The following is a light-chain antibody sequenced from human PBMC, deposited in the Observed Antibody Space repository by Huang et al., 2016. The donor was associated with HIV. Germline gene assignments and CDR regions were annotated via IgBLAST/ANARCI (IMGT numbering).Light chain of an antibody. Sequence: EIVLTQSPATLSLSPGKRATLSCRASQSVSSYLAWYQHKPGQAPRLLIYDATNRATGIPARCSGSGSGTDFTLTISSLEPDDFAVYYCQQRSNWLFTFGPGTKVDIK. CDR1: QSVSSY. CDR2: DAT. J-gene: IGKJ3*01. V-gene: IGKV3-11*01. CDR3: QQRSNWLFT.